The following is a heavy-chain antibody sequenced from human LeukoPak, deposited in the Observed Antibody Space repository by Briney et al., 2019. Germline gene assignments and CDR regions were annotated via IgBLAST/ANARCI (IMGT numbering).Heavy chain of an antibody. CDR1: GFTFSNAW. CDR2: IKSKTDSGTT. V-gene: IGHV3-15*01. Sequence: GGSLRLSCAASGFTFSNAWMTWVRQAPGKGLEWVGRIKSKTDSGTTDYAAPVKGRFAISRDDSKNTLYLQMNSLKFEDTAVYYCTTAPAQSDYWGQGTLVTVSS. CDR3: TTAPAQSDY. D-gene: IGHD2-2*01. J-gene: IGHJ4*02.